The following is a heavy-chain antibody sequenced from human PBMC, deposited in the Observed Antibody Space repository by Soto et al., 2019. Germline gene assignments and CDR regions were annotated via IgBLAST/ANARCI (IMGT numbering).Heavy chain of an antibody. CDR1: GGSFGNSA. D-gene: IGHD6-13*01. CDR3: ARAAVLTFTRFYDVDV. V-gene: IGHV1-69*01. CDR2: FIPVYRTL. Sequence: QVQLVQSGAEVKKPGSSVKVSCKASGGSFGNSAINWVRQTPGQGLEWLGGFIPVYRTLNYAQRFQGRVTFTADESTNTASMEVTNLTSEDTAVYYCARAAVLTFTRFYDVDVWGQGTTVTVSS. J-gene: IGHJ6*02.